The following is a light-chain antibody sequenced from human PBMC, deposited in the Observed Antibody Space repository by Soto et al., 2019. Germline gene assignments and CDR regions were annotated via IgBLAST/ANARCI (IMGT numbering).Light chain of an antibody. CDR3: SSYTSSSTPYV. CDR2: EVS. CDR1: SSDVGGYNY. J-gene: IGLJ1*01. V-gene: IGLV2-14*01. Sequence: QLVLTQPASVSGSPGQSITISCTGTSSDVGGYNYVSWYQQHPGKAPKLMIYEVSNRPSGVSNRFSGSKSGNTASLTISGLHAEDEADYYCSSYTSSSTPYVFGTGTKLTVL.